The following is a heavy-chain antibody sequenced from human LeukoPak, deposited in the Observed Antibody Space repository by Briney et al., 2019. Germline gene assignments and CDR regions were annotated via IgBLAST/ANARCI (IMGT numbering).Heavy chain of an antibody. V-gene: IGHV3-21*01. J-gene: IGHJ5*02. CDR2: ISSSSSYI. Sequence: PGGSLRLSCAASGFTFSSYSMNWVRQAPGKGLEWVSSISSSSSYIYYADSVKGRFTISRDNAKNSLYLQMNSLRAEDTAVYYCARGGFMITFGGVIDNWFDPWGQGTLVTVSS. D-gene: IGHD3-16*02. CDR3: ARGGFMITFGGVIDNWFDP. CDR1: GFTFSSYS.